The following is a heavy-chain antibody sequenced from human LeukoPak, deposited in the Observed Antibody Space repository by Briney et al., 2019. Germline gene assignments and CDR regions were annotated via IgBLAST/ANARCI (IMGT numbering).Heavy chain of an antibody. CDR1: GVSISSYY. V-gene: IGHV4-59*01. J-gene: IGHJ3*01. CDR3: ARGPMTTAGYAFDF. D-gene: IGHD1-1*01. Sequence: PSETLSLTCTVSGVSISSYYWSWMRQPPGKGLEWIGYTYYTGSTNYNPSLKSRVTISVDTSKNHFSLKLSSVTAADTAVYYCARGPMTTAGYAFDFWGQGTMVTVSS. CDR2: TYYTGST.